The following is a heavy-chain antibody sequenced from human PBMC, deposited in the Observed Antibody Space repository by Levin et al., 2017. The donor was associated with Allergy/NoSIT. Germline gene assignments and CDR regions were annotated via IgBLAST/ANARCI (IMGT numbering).Heavy chain of an antibody. V-gene: IGHV4-61*02. J-gene: IGHJ6*03. Sequence: SETLSLTCTVSGGSISSGSYYWSWIRQPAGKGLEWIGRIYTSGSTNYNPSLKSRVTISVDTSKNQFSLKLSSVTAADTAVYYCARVYNYYEAYMDVWGKGTTVTVSS. CDR1: GGSISSGSYY. CDR2: IYTSGST. D-gene: IGHD3-22*01. CDR3: ARVYNYYEAYMDV.